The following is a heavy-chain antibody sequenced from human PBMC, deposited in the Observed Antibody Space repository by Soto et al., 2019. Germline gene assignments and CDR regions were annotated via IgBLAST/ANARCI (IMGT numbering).Heavy chain of an antibody. CDR1: GGSISSGGYY. CDR3: ARAILHGSGSYAYNWFDP. D-gene: IGHD3-10*01. V-gene: IGHV4-31*03. Sequence: QVQLQESGPGLVKPSQTLSLTCTVSGGSISSGGYYWSWIRQHPGKGLEWIGYIYYSGSTYYNPSLQSRVTISVDTSKNQFSRKLSSVTAADTAVYYCARAILHGSGSYAYNWFDPWGQGTLVTVSS. CDR2: IYYSGST. J-gene: IGHJ5*02.